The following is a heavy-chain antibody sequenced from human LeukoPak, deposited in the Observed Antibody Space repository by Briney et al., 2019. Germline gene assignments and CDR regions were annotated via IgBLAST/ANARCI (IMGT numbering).Heavy chain of an antibody. CDR2: IYYSGST. CDR1: GGSISSYY. Sequence: PSETLSLTCTVSGGSISSYYWSWIRQPPGKGLEWIGYIYYSGSTDYNPSLKSRVTISVDTSKNQFSLKLSSVTAADTAVYYCARSPYYYDSTFWNWGQGTLVTVSS. CDR3: ARSPYYYDSTFWN. V-gene: IGHV4-59*08. J-gene: IGHJ4*02. D-gene: IGHD3-22*01.